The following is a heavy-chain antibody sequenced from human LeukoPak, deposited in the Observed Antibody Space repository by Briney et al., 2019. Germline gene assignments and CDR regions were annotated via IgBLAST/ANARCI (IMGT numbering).Heavy chain of an antibody. Sequence: GGSLRLSCAASGFTFSNAWMSWVRQAPGKGPEWVGRIKSETDGGTTDYAAPVKGRFTISRDDSKNTPYLQMNSLKTEDTAVYCCTTGTIGGQYCGGDCYFDYWGQGTLVTVSS. J-gene: IGHJ4*02. D-gene: IGHD2-21*02. CDR2: IKSETDGGTT. CDR3: TTGTIGGQYCGGDCYFDY. CDR1: GFTFSNAW. V-gene: IGHV3-15*01.